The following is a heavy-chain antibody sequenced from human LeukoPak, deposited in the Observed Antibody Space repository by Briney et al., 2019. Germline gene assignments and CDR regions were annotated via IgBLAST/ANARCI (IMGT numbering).Heavy chain of an antibody. J-gene: IGHJ4*02. CDR2: ISGSGGST. D-gene: IGHD2-15*01. CDR3: AKDPDSVVAASLRDY. Sequence: GGSLRLSCAASGFTFSSYAMSWVRQAPGKGLEWVSAISGSGGSTYYADSVKGRFTISRDNSKNTLYLQMNSLRAEDTAVYYCAKDPDSVVAASLRDYWGQGTLVTVSS. CDR1: GFTFSSYA. V-gene: IGHV3-23*01.